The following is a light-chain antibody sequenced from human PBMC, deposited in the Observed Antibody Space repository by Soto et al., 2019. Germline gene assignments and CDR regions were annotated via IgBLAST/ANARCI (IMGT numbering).Light chain of an antibody. J-gene: IGKJ4*01. CDR1: QDISTY. Sequence: TQITQSQSSLSASVGDRSPITCRARQDISTYLNWYQQIAGKAPKLLIYGTSSLQRGVPSRFSGSESGTDFSLTIRSLQPEGCARYYCQQSFNSLGLTFGGGTKVDIK. V-gene: IGKV1-39*01. CDR2: GTS. CDR3: QQSFNSLGLT.